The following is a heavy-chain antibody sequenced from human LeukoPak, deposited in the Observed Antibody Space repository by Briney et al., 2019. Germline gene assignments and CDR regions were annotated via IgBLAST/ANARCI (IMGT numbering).Heavy chain of an antibody. CDR2: VSGGGGST. D-gene: IGHD1-26*01. J-gene: IGHJ4*02. CDR3: TKEEWELRKVYFDY. Sequence: PAGSLRLSCVASGFTFSSYAMSWVRQAPGKGLEWVSVVSGGGGSTYYADSVKGRFTISRDNSKNTLYLQMNSLRVEDTAVYYCTKEEWELRKVYFDYWGQGTLVTVSS. CDR1: GFTFSSYA. V-gene: IGHV3-23*01.